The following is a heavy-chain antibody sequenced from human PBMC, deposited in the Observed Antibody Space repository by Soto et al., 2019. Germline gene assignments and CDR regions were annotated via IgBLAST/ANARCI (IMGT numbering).Heavy chain of an antibody. V-gene: IGHV3-30*18. CDR1: GFTFSSYG. D-gene: IGHD6-19*01. CDR3: AKGYGSGWDFDY. CDR2: ISYDGSNK. J-gene: IGHJ4*02. Sequence: QVQLVESGGGVVQPGRSLRLSCAASGFTFSSYGMQWVRQAAGKGLEGVAVISYDGSNKYYADSVKGRFTISRDNSKNTLYLQMNSLRAEDTAVYYCAKGYGSGWDFDYWGQGTLVTVSS.